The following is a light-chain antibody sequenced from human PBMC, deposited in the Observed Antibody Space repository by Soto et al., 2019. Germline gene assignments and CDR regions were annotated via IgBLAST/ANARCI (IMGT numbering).Light chain of an antibody. CDR3: QQYDGWPRT. V-gene: IGKV3-15*01. CDR1: QPVSDK. Sequence: EVVMTQSPANLSVSPGVGATLSCWASQPVSDKLAWYQQKPGQAPRLLIYSASTRASGIPDRFSGSGSGTEFTLTISSLQSEDFAFFYCQQYDGWPRTFGQGTKVDIK. J-gene: IGKJ1*01. CDR2: SAS.